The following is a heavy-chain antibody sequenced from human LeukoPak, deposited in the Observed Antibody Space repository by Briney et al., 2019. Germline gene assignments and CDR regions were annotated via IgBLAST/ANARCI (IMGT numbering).Heavy chain of an antibody. CDR3: AQGFSSGWYPY. J-gene: IGHJ4*02. V-gene: IGHV3-23*01. Sequence: GGSLRLSCAVSGFSVSSFGMSWVRQAPGKGLEWISAISLNGETTLYADSVKGRFTICRDNSKKTLYLQLTSLRAEATAVYYCAQGFSSGWYPYWGQGSLVSVSS. CDR2: ISLNGETT. D-gene: IGHD6-19*01. CDR1: GFSVSSFG.